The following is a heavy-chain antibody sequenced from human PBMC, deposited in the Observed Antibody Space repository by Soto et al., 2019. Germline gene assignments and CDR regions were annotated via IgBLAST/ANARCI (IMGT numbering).Heavy chain of an antibody. Sequence: QVQLQESGPGLVKPSQTLSLTCTVSGGSISSGGYYWSWIRQHPGKGLEWIGYIYYSGSTYYNPSLPRRVTKSVDTSKNQFSLKLSSVTAADTAVYYCARDRKGLTTVTTGPYYYYYGMDVWGQGTTVTVSS. CDR1: GGSISSGGYY. CDR3: ARDRKGLTTVTTGPYYYYYGMDV. D-gene: IGHD4-17*01. J-gene: IGHJ6*02. CDR2: IYYSGST. V-gene: IGHV4-31*03.